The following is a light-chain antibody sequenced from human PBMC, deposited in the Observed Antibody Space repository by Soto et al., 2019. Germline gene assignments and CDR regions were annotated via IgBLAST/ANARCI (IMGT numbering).Light chain of an antibody. J-gene: IGLJ1*01. Sequence: QSALTQPRSVSGSPGQSVTISCTGSSSDVGGYKYVSWYQQHPAKAPKLMLFDVNERPSGVPDRFSGSKSGNTASLTISGLQAEDDADYYCCSYAGTYRYVFGTGTKLTVL. CDR1: SSDVGGYKY. V-gene: IGLV2-11*01. CDR2: DVN. CDR3: CSYAGTYRYV.